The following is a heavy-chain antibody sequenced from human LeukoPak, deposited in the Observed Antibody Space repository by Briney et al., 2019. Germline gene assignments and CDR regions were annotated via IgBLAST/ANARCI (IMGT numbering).Heavy chain of an antibody. CDR2: INPNSGGT. CDR1: GYTFTGYY. CDR3: ARSSGYYSDYFDY. Sequence: GASVKVSCKASGYTFTGYYMHWVRQAPGQGLEWMGWINPNSGGTNYAQKFQGRVTMTRDTSISTAYMELSRLRSDDTAVYYCARSSGYYSDYFDYWGQGTLVTVSS. J-gene: IGHJ4*02. V-gene: IGHV1-2*02. D-gene: IGHD3-22*01.